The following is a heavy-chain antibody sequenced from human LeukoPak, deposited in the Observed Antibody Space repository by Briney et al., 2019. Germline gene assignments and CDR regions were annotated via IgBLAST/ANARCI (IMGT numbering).Heavy chain of an antibody. V-gene: IGHV3-11*03. CDR2: ISNTGSYT. CDR1: GLSFRDNY. Sequence: GGSLRLSCAVSGLSFRDNYMSWIRQAPGKGLEWVSYISNTGSYTNYPDSVKGRFTISRADATNSLFLQRDSLRGEDTAGYYWARAIGRGPGGHFDYGGQGTLVTVSS. D-gene: IGHD3-16*01. J-gene: IGHJ4*02. CDR3: ARAIGRGPGGHFDY.